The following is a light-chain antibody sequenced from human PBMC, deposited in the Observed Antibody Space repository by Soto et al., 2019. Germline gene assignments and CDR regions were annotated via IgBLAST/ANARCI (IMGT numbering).Light chain of an antibody. J-gene: IGKJ4*01. CDR2: AAS. Sequence: DIQMTQSPSSLSASVGDRVTITCRASQVISNFLAWYQQKSGKVPKLLIYAASTLQSGVPSRFSGSGSGTDFTLTISNLQPEDVATYYCQKYNKAPLTFGGGTKVEIK. V-gene: IGKV1-27*01. CDR1: QVISNF. CDR3: QKYNKAPLT.